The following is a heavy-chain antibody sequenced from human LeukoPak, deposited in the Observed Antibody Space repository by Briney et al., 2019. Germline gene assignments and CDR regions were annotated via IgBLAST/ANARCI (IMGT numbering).Heavy chain of an antibody. CDR2: IRNDGSNK. CDR3: AKGYGNALVTGDYFDY. V-gene: IGHV3-30*02. Sequence: GGSLRLSCAASRFTFSSYGMHWVRQAPGKGLEWVAFIRNDGSNKYYADSVKGRFTISRDNSKNTLYLQMSSLRAEDTAVYSCAKGYGNALVTGDYFDYWGQGTLVAASS. CDR1: RFTFSSYG. D-gene: IGHD4-23*01. J-gene: IGHJ4*02.